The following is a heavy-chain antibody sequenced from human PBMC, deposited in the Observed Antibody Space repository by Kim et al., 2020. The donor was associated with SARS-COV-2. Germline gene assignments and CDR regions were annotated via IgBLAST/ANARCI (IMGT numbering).Heavy chain of an antibody. D-gene: IGHD1-1*01. Sequence: SETLSLTCTVSGASVSNYYWSWIRQPPGKGLEWIGYIYDSGSTNYNPSLKSRVTISVDTSKNQVSLKLSSVTAADTAVYYCARYGTQIHWFFDLWGRGTLVTVSS. CDR2: IYDSGST. J-gene: IGHJ2*01. V-gene: IGHV4-59*08. CDR1: GASVSNYY. CDR3: ARYGTQIHWFFDL.